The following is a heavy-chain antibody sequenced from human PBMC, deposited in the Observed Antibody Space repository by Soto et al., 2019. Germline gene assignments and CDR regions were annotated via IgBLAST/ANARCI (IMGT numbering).Heavy chain of an antibody. CDR3: ASGSGSYYSWFDP. CDR1: GGSISSGGYY. Sequence: QVHLQESGPGLVKPSQTLSLTCTVSGGSISSGGYYWSWIRQHPGKGLEWIGYIYYSRSTYYNPSLKSRVTISVDTSKNQFSLKLSSVTAADTAVYYCASGSGSYYSWFDPWGQGTLVTVSS. V-gene: IGHV4-31*03. J-gene: IGHJ5*02. D-gene: IGHD3-10*01. CDR2: IYYSRST.